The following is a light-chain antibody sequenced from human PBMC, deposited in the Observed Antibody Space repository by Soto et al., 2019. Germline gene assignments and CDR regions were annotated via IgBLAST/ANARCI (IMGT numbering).Light chain of an antibody. CDR2: EVS. CDR1: SSDVGSYNL. Sequence: QSVLTQPASVSGSPGQSITISCTGTSSDVGSYNLVSWYQQHPGKAPKLMIYEVSKRPSGVSNCFSGSKSGNTASLTISGLQAEDEADYYCCSYAGSSTPFFWVFGTGTKLTVL. V-gene: IGLV2-23*02. CDR3: CSYAGSSTPFFWV. J-gene: IGLJ1*01.